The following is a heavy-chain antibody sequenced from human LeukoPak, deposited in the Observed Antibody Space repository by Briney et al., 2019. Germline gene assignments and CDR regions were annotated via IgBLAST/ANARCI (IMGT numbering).Heavy chain of an antibody. J-gene: IGHJ4*02. Sequence: GSLRLSCAASGFTVSSNYMSWVRQAPGKGLEWVSVIYSGGSTYYADSVKGRFTISRDNSKNTLFLQMNSLRAEDTAVYYCAKETYSSGWYPYFDYWGQGTLVTVSS. CDR1: GFTVSSNY. CDR3: AKETYSSGWYPYFDY. D-gene: IGHD6-19*01. V-gene: IGHV3-53*01. CDR2: IYSGGST.